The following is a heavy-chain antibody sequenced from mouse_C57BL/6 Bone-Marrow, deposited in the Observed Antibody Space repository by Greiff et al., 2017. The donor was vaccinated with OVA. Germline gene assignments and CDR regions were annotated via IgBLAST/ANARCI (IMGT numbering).Heavy chain of an antibody. CDR3: ARLDDYERVYYAMDY. D-gene: IGHD2-4*01. Sequence: VQLQQSGPELVKPGASVKISCKASGYTFTDYYMNWVKQSHGKSLEWIGDINPNNGGTSYNQKFKGKATLTVDKSSSTAYMELRSLTSEDSAVYYCARLDDYERVYYAMDYWGQGTSVTVSS. CDR2: INPNNGGT. V-gene: IGHV1-26*01. J-gene: IGHJ4*01. CDR1: GYTFTDYY.